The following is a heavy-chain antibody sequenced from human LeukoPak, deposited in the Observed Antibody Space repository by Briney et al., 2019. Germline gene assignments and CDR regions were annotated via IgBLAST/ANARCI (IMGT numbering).Heavy chain of an antibody. CDR2: INTDGSST. Sequence: PGGSLRLSCAASGFTFSNYWMHWVRQAPGKGLVWVSRINTDGSSTDYADSVKGRFTISRDNAKNTLYLQMNSLRAEDTAVYYCAREATVRGPYYFDYWGQGTLVTVSS. J-gene: IGHJ4*02. CDR3: AREATVRGPYYFDY. V-gene: IGHV3-74*01. CDR1: GFTFSNYW. D-gene: IGHD3-10*01.